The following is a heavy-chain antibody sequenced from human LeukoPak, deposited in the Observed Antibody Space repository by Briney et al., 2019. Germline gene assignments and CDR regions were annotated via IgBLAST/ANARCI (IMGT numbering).Heavy chain of an antibody. CDR2: IYYSGRT. CDR3: ARDPDDYWYFDL. CDR1: GGSISRSSYY. J-gene: IGHJ2*01. Sequence: PSETLSLTCTVSGGSISRSSYYWGWIRQPPRKGLEWIGSIYYSGRTYYNPSLKSRVTVSVDTSKNQISLQLSSVTAADTAVYYCARDPDDYWYFDLWGRGTLVTVSS. V-gene: IGHV4-39*07.